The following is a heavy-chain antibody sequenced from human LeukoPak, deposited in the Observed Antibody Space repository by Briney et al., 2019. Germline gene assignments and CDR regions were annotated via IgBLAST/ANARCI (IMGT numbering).Heavy chain of an antibody. V-gene: IGHV5-51*01. J-gene: IGHJ4*02. CDR3: ARSRVSMHFGDY. CDR2: IYPGDSDT. D-gene: IGHD2-21*01. CDR1: GYSFTNYW. Sequence: RGESLKISCKGSGYSFTNYWIAWVRQMPGKGLEWMGTIYPGDSDTKYSPSFRGQVTTSADKSTTTAYLQWNSLKASDTAMYYCARSRVSMHFGDYWGQGSLVTVSS.